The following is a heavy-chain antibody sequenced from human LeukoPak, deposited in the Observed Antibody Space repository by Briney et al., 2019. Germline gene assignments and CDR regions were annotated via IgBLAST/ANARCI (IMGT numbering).Heavy chain of an antibody. CDR3: ARDSETSYWG. Sequence: GGSLRLSCAASGFPFGSYWMHWVRRAPGKGLMWVSRVKHDGSGASYADSVKGRFTISRDNARNTLYLEMNSLRAEDTAVYYCARDSETSYWGWGQGTLVTVSS. CDR2: VKHDGSGA. J-gene: IGHJ4*02. CDR1: GFPFGSYW. V-gene: IGHV3-74*01. D-gene: IGHD7-27*01.